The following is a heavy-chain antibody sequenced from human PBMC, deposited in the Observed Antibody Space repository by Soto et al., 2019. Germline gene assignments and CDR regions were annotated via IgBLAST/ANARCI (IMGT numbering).Heavy chain of an antibody. Sequence: PSETLSLTCAVYGGSFSGYYWIWIRQPPGKGLEWIGEINHSGSTNYNPSLRSRVTISVDTSKNQFSLKLSSVTAADTAVYYCARAPAMDVWGQGTTVTVSS. CDR3: ARAPAMDV. J-gene: IGHJ6*02. CDR1: GGSFSGYY. CDR2: INHSGST. V-gene: IGHV4-34*01.